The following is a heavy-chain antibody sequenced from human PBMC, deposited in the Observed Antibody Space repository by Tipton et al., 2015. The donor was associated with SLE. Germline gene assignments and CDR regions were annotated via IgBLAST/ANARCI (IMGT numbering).Heavy chain of an antibody. CDR3: ARGPYAFDF. V-gene: IGHV4-59*01. J-gene: IGHJ3*01. Sequence: PGLVKPSETLSLTCTVSGSSLTGSYWSWIRQPPGKVLEWIGNIYYSGSTDYNPSLKSRVTISVDTSKKQLSLRLSSVTAADTAVYYCARGPYAFDFWGQGTLVTVSS. CDR1: GSSLTGSY. CDR2: IYYSGST.